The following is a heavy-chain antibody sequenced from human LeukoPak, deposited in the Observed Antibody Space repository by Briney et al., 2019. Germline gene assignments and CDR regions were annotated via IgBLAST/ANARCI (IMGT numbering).Heavy chain of an antibody. J-gene: IGHJ4*02. V-gene: IGHV1-8*01. Sequence: ASVKVSCNASVYTFTRYDINWVRQATGQGLEWMGWKNPNSGNTGDAQKFQGRVTMTRNTSISTAYMELSSLRSEDTAVYHCARGGPGAYSSSSDFDYWGQGTLVTVSS. CDR1: VYTFTRYD. D-gene: IGHD6-6*01. CDR3: ARGGPGAYSSSSDFDY. CDR2: KNPNSGNT.